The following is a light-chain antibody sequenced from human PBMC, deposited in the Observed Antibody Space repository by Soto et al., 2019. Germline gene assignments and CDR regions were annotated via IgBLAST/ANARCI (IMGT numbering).Light chain of an antibody. J-gene: IGKJ1*01. CDR3: QKDDSAPRT. CDR1: QGISNY. CDR2: GAS. V-gene: IGKV1-27*01. Sequence: DIQMTQSPSSLSASVGDRVTITCRASQGISNYLAWYQQKPGKVPKLLIYGASTLQSGVPSRFSGSGSGTDVTLTISSLQPEDVATYYCQKDDSAPRTFGQRTKVEIK.